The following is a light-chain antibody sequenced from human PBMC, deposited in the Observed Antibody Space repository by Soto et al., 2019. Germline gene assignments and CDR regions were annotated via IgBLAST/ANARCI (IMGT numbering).Light chain of an antibody. CDR3: QQYYDLPPA. J-gene: IGKJ3*01. Sequence: DIQMTQSPSSLSASLGDRVTITCQAGQDITKYLNWYQHKPGKAPKLLIYDASHLETGVPSRFSVSCSGTDFTLSISSLLPEDIATYFCQQYYDLPPAVGPGTKVDS. CDR2: DAS. CDR1: QDITKY. V-gene: IGKV1-33*01.